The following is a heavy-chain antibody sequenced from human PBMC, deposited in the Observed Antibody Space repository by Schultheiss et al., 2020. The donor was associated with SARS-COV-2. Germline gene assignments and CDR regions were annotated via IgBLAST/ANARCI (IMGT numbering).Heavy chain of an antibody. CDR2: IYYSGST. D-gene: IGHD3-22*01. Sequence: SETLSLTCTVSGGSISSGGYYWSWIRQHPGKGLEWIGYIYYSGSTYYNPSLKSRVTRSVDTSKNQFSLKLSSVTAADTAVYYCARRIINYYDVRVYFQHWGQGTLVTVSS. CDR1: GGSISSGGYY. CDR3: ARRIINYYDVRVYFQH. V-gene: IGHV4-31*03. J-gene: IGHJ1*01.